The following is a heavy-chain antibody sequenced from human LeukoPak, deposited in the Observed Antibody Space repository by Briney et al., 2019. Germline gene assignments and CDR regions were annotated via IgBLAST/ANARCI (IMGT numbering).Heavy chain of an antibody. D-gene: IGHD4-17*01. Sequence: PGMSLRLSCAAPGIPFSSFGMHWLRQAPGKGLEWVAFIWYDGSNKYYADSVKGRFTISRDNSKNTLYLQMNSLTAEDTAVYYCARDGTVTAGPFDPWGGGTLVTVSS. J-gene: IGHJ5*02. CDR1: GIPFSSFG. CDR2: IWYDGSNK. V-gene: IGHV3-33*01. CDR3: ARDGTVTAGPFDP.